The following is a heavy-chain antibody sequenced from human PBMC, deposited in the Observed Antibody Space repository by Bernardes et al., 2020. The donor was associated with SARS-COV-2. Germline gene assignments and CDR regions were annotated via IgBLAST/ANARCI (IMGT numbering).Heavy chain of an antibody. V-gene: IGHV1-69*04. Sequence: SVQVSCKASRDTSSTFAFNWVRQPPAQGPEWMGRTIPLTGVADYAQTFQGRLSFSADDSTSTFYMELTNLKSADTAVYFCAKQSLRTGPLTYWGQGTLVTVSS. CDR1: RDTSSTFA. J-gene: IGHJ4*02. CDR2: TIPLTGVA. D-gene: IGHD4-4*01. CDR3: AKQSLRTGPLTY.